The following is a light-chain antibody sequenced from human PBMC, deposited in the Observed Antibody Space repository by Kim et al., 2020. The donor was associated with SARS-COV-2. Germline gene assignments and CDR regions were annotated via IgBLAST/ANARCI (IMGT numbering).Light chain of an antibody. Sequence: QRVTIYCSGSSSNIGNNAVNWYQKLPGKAPKLLIYYDDLLPSGVSDRFSGSKSGTSASLAISGLQSEDEADYYCAAWDDSLNGPVFGGGTQLTVL. J-gene: IGLJ2*01. CDR3: AAWDDSLNGPV. V-gene: IGLV1-36*01. CDR1: SSNIGNNA. CDR2: YDD.